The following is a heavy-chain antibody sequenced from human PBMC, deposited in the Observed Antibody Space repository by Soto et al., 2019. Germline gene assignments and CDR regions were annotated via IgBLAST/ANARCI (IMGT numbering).Heavy chain of an antibody. Sequence: EVQLSESGGGLVEPGGSLRLSCAASGFTFISHAMNWVRQAPGKGLEWVSAISGSGDSTYSADSVKGRFTISSDNSKNTLYLQMNSLGAEDTAIYYCAKDPFTYYSGSGSARMDVWGQGTTVTVSS. V-gene: IGHV3-23*01. CDR2: ISGSGDST. CDR3: AKDPFTYYSGSGSARMDV. CDR1: GFTFISHA. D-gene: IGHD3-10*01. J-gene: IGHJ6*02.